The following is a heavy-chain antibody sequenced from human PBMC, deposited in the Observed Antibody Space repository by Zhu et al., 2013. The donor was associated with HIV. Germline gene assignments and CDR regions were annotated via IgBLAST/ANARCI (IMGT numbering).Heavy chain of an antibody. D-gene: IGHD2-2*02. CDR1: GYTFTSYD. CDR3: ARAIVVVPAAINYFDY. V-gene: IGHV1-8*03. Sequence: QVQLVQSGAEVKKPGASVKVSCKASGYTFTSYDINWMRQATGQGLEWMGWMNPNSGNTGFAQKFLGRVTITMNTSISTAYMELSSLRSEDTAVYYCARAIVVVPAAINYFDYWGQGTLVTVSS. CDR2: MNPNSGNT. J-gene: IGHJ4*02.